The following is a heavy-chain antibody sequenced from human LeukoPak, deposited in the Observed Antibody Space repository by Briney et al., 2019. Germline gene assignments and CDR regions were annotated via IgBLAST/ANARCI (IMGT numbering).Heavy chain of an antibody. CDR3: ARQTGSGLFILP. CDR2: IYYSGNT. D-gene: IGHD3/OR15-3a*01. Sequence: SETLSLTCTVSGVSISSSNSYWGWIGRPPGRGLEWIGSIYYSGNTYYNASLKSQVSISIDTSKNQFSLRLTSVTAADTAVYYCARQTGSGLFILPGGQGTLVTVSS. V-gene: IGHV4-39*01. J-gene: IGHJ4*02. CDR1: GVSISSSNSY.